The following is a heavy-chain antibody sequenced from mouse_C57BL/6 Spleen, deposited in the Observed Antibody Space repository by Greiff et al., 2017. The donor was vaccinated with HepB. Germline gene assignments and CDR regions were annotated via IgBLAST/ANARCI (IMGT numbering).Heavy chain of an antibody. CDR2: IYPETGGT. V-gene: IGHV1-15*01. CDR3: AEGGYCGSIDY. D-gene: IGHD1-1*01. Sequence: VQLQESGAELVRPGASVTLSCKASGYTFTDYEMHWVKQTPVHGLEWIGAIYPETGGTAYKQKFKGKAILTADKSSSTAYMELRGLTSEDSAVYYCAEGGYCGSIDYWGQGTPLTVSS. CDR1: GYTFTDYE. J-gene: IGHJ2*01.